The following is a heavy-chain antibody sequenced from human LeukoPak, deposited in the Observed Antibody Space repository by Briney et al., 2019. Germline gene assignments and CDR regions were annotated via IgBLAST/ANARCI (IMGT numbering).Heavy chain of an antibody. CDR2: ISWNSGNI. CDR3: ARDRLSFGVVISDAFDI. V-gene: IGHV3-9*01. Sequence: GGSLRLSCAASGFTFDDYAMPWVRQAPGKGLEWVSGISWNSGNIDYADSVKGRFTISRDHARNSLYLQMNSLRAEDTALYYCARDRLSFGVVISDAFDIWGQGTMVTVSS. D-gene: IGHD3-3*01. CDR1: GFTFDDYA. J-gene: IGHJ3*02.